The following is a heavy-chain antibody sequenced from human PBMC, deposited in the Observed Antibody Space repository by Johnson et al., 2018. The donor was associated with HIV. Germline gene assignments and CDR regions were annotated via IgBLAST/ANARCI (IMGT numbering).Heavy chain of an antibody. D-gene: IGHD7-27*01. J-gene: IGHJ3*02. CDR3: ARVKAYGNWGSRKGGRESRAAFDI. V-gene: IGHV3-7*01. Sequence: VQLVESGGGLVQPGGSLRLSCAASGFTFSSYWMSWVRQAPGKGLEWVANIKQDGSEKYYVDSVKGRFTISRDNAKNSLYLQMNSLRAEDTGVYYCARVKAYGNWGSRKGGRESRAAFDIWCQGTMVTVSS. CDR1: GFTFSSYW. CDR2: IKQDGSEK.